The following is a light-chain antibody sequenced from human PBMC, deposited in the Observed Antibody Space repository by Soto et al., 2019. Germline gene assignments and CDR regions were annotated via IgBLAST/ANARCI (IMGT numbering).Light chain of an antibody. CDR2: DAS. CDR1: QSVSSY. V-gene: IGKV3-11*01. CDR3: QQRSNWPLMYT. J-gene: IGKJ2*01. Sequence: EIVLTQSPATLSLSPGERATLSCRASQSVSSYLAWYQQKPGQAPRLLIYDASNRATGIPARFSGSGSGTDFTLTISSREPEDVAVYYCQQRSNWPLMYTFGQGTKLEIK.